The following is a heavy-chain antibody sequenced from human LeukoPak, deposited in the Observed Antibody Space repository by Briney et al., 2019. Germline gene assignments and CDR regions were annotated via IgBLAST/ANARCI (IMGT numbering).Heavy chain of an antibody. Sequence: GGSLRLSCAASGFTFDDYAMHWVRQAPGKGLEWVSGISWNSGSIGYADSVKGRLTISRDNAKNSLYLQMNSLRAEDTALYYCAKDWDRYNGYDASLDYWGQGTLVTVSS. CDR1: GFTFDDYA. V-gene: IGHV3-9*01. CDR3: AKDWDRYNGYDASLDY. J-gene: IGHJ4*02. CDR2: ISWNSGSI. D-gene: IGHD5-12*01.